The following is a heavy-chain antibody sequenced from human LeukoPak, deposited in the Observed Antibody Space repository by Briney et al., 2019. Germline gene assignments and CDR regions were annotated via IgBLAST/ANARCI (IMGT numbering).Heavy chain of an antibody. CDR2: INHSGST. D-gene: IGHD1-26*01. Sequence: SETLSLTCTVSGGSISSSSYYWGWIRQPPGKGLEWIGEINHSGSTNYNPSLKSRVTISVDTSKNQFSLKLSSVTAADTAVYYCARWYSGSSTFDYWGQGTLVTVSS. V-gene: IGHV4-39*07. CDR3: ARWYSGSSTFDY. J-gene: IGHJ4*02. CDR1: GGSISSSSYY.